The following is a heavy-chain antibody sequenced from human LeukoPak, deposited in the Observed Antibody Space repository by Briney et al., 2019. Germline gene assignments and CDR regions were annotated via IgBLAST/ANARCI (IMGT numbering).Heavy chain of an antibody. D-gene: IGHD4-11*01. CDR1: GFNFSTYA. CDR3: AKDHYTGYYYYYMDV. V-gene: IGHV3-23*01. CDR2: ISDDSDSS. J-gene: IGHJ6*03. Sequence: PGRSLRLSCAASGFNFSTYAMSWVRQAPGKGLEWVSTISDDSDSSEYADSVKGRFTISRDKSKNTLYLQMNSLRAEDTAVYYCAKDHYTGYYYYYMDVWGKGTTVTVSS.